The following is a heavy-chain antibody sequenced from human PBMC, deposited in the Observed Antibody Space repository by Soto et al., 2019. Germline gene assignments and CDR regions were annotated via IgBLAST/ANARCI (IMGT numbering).Heavy chain of an antibody. CDR2: ISAYDGKT. Sequence: ASVKFYCKASGYTFTSYGISWVRQAPGQGLEWMGWISAYDGKTTYAEKFQGRVTLTTDTSTSTAYMELRSLRSDDTAIYYCARDPHEFWTSYWFDPWGQGTPVTVSS. D-gene: IGHD3-3*01. CDR3: ARDPHEFWTSYWFDP. V-gene: IGHV1-18*04. J-gene: IGHJ5*02. CDR1: GYTFTSYG.